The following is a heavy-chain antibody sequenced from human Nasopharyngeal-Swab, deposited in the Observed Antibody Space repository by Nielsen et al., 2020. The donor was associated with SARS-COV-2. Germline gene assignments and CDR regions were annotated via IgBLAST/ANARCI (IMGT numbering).Heavy chain of an antibody. CDR1: GFTFSSYW. Sequence: GESLKISCAASGFTFSSYWMHWVRQAPGKGLVWVSRINSDGSSTSYADSVKGRFTISRDNAKNTLYLQMNSLRAEGTAVYYCARGGLRGGFDYWGQGTLVTVSS. CDR3: ARGGLRGGFDY. CDR2: INSDGSST. V-gene: IGHV3-74*01. D-gene: IGHD4-17*01. J-gene: IGHJ4*02.